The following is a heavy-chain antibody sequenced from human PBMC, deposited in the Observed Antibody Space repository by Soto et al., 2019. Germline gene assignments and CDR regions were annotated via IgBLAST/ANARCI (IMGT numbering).Heavy chain of an antibody. Sequence: PGGSLRLSCAASGFTFTTYWMHWVRQAPGKGPVWVSRISRDGIGTTYAESVKGRFTISRDNTKNTLYLQMNSLRVEDTAVYYCGPLGNFGVVMGHWGQGTLVTVSS. V-gene: IGHV3-74*03. CDR1: GFTFTTYW. CDR2: ISRDGIGT. D-gene: IGHD3-3*01. CDR3: GPLGNFGVVMGH. J-gene: IGHJ4*02.